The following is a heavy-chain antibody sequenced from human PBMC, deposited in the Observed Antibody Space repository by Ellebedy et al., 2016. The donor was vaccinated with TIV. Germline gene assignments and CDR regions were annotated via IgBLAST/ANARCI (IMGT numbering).Heavy chain of an antibody. Sequence: GGSLRLSCAASGFTFSDYYMIWIRQAPGKGLEWVSYISNSGSTIYYADSVKGRFTISRDNAKNSLSLLMTSLRAEDTAVYYCARDARFIDQQHNWFGPWGQGTLVTVSS. CDR2: ISNSGSTI. J-gene: IGHJ5*02. CDR1: GFTFSDYY. D-gene: IGHD2-2*01. CDR3: ARDARFIDQQHNWFGP. V-gene: IGHV3-11*01.